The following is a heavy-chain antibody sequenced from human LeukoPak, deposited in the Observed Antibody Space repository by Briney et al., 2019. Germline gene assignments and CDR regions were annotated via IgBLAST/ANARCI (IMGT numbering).Heavy chain of an antibody. Sequence: PSETLSLTCTVSGGSISSSSYYWGWIRQPPGKGLEWIGSIYYSGSTYYNPSLKSRVTISVDTSKNQFSLKLSSVTAADTAVYYCARDGIAVAGRKDYWGQGTLVTVSS. J-gene: IGHJ4*02. D-gene: IGHD6-19*01. CDR1: GGSISSSSYY. CDR3: ARDGIAVAGRKDY. V-gene: IGHV4-39*07. CDR2: IYYSGST.